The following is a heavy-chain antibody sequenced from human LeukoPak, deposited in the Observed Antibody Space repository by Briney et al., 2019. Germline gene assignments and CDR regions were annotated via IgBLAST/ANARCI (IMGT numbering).Heavy chain of an antibody. V-gene: IGHV4-39*07. Sequence: PSETLSLTCTVSGGSISSSSYYWGWIRQPPGKGLEWIGSIYYSGSTYYNPSLKSRVTISVDTSKNQFSLKLSSVTAADTAVYYCARAGYCSSTSCYDNWFDPWGQGTLVTVSS. J-gene: IGHJ5*02. CDR1: GGSISSSSYY. D-gene: IGHD2-2*01. CDR2: IYYSGST. CDR3: ARAGYCSSTSCYDNWFDP.